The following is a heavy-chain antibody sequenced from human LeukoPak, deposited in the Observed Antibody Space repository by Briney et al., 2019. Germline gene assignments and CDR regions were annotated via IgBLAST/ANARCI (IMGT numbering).Heavy chain of an antibody. Sequence: SKTLSLTCAVYGGSFSGYYWSWIRQPPGKGLEWIGEINHSGSTNYNPSLKSRVTISVDTSKNQFSLKLSSVTAADTAVYYCARHKAFYSRVKSLPRNYYFDYWGQGTLVTVSS. V-gene: IGHV4-34*01. D-gene: IGHD2-15*01. J-gene: IGHJ4*02. CDR2: INHSGST. CDR3: ARHKAFYSRVKSLPRNYYFDY. CDR1: GGSFSGYY.